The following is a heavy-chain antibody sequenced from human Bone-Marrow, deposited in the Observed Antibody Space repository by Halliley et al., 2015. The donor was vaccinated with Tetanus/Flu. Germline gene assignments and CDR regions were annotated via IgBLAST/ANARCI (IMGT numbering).Heavy chain of an antibody. Sequence: GLVKPSETLSLTCAVSGYAISSAYYWGWIRQPPGKGLEWIASIYRSGNTYYNPSLKSRVTMSVDTSKNQFSLRLSSVTAADTAVYYCVRVYGDYMFDYWGQGTQVTVSS. J-gene: IGHJ4*02. D-gene: IGHD4-17*01. CDR2: IYRSGNT. CDR3: VRVYGDYMFDY. CDR1: GYAISSAYY. V-gene: IGHV4-38-2*01.